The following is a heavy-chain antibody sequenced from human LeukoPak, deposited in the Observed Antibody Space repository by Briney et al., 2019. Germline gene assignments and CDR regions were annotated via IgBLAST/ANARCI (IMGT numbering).Heavy chain of an antibody. J-gene: IGHJ4*02. V-gene: IGHV3-23*01. Sequence: GGSLRLSCAASGFTLSSYVMSWVRQAPGKGLEWVSAISGSGGSTYYADSVKGRFTISRDNSKNTLYLQMNSLRAEDTAVYYCAQDRAWIEFYFWGQGTLVTVSS. CDR2: ISGSGGST. CDR1: GFTLSSYV. CDR3: AQDRAWIEFYF. D-gene: IGHD5-12*01.